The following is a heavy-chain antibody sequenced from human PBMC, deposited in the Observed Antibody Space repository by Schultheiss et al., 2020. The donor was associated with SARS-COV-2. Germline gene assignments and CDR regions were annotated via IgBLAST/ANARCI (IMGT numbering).Heavy chain of an antibody. J-gene: IGHJ6*03. Sequence: SETLSLTCAVYGGSFSGYYWSWIRQPPGKGLEWIGYIYYSGSTNYNPSLKSRVTISLDTSKNQFSLKLSSVTAADTAVYYCARARYSSGWYKYYMDVWGKGTTVTVSS. V-gene: IGHV4-34*01. CDR1: GGSFSGYY. CDR3: ARARYSSGWYKYYMDV. CDR2: IYYSGST. D-gene: IGHD6-19*01.